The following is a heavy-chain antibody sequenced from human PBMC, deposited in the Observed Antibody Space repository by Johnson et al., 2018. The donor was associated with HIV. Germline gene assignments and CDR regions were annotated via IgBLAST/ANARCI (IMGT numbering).Heavy chain of an antibody. V-gene: IGHV3-64*01. CDR2: ISSNGGST. J-gene: IGHJ3*02. Sequence: EQLVESGGGVVQPGRSLRLSCAASGFTFSSYAMHWVRQAPGKGLEYVSAISSNGGSTYYANSVKDMQTSRFTISRDNSKNTLHLQMGSLSAEDMAVYFCACISLGAFDIWGQGTLVTVSS. D-gene: IGHD2-21*01. CDR3: ACISLGAFDI. CDR1: GFTFSSYA.